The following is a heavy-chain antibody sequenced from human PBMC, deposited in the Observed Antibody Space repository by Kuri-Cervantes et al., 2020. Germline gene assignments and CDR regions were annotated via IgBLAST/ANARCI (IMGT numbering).Heavy chain of an antibody. D-gene: IGHD3-22*01. CDR2: ISYDGSNK. J-gene: IGHJ4*02. Sequence: GESLKISCAASGFTFSSYAMHWVRQAPGKGLEWVAAISYDGSNKYYADSVKGRFTISRDNSKNTLYLQMNSLRAEDTAVYYCARDVGDSSGYYYAPGGYWGQGTLVTVSS. V-gene: IGHV3-30-3*01. CDR1: GFTFSSYA. CDR3: ARDVGDSSGYYYAPGGY.